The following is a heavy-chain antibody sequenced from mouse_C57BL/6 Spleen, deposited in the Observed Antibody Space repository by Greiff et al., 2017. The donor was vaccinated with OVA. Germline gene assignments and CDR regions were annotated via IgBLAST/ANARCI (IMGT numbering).Heavy chain of an antibody. J-gene: IGHJ4*01. V-gene: IGHV1-81*01. CDR1: GYTFTSYG. CDR2: IYPRSGNT. CDR3: ARRGEYDSYAMDY. D-gene: IGHD2-10*02. Sequence: LVESGAELARPGASVKLSCKASGYTFTSYGISWVKQRTGQGLEWIGEIYPRSGNTYYNEKFKGKATLTADKSSSTAYMELRSLTSEDSAVYFCARRGEYDSYAMDYWGQGTSVTVSS.